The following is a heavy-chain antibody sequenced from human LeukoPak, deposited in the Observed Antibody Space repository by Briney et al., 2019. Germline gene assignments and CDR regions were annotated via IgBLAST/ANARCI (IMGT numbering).Heavy chain of an antibody. CDR2: IYYSGST. V-gene: IGHV4-59*12. J-gene: IGHJ3*02. CDR1: GGSISSYY. Sequence: PSETLSLTCTVSGGSISSYYWSWIRQPPGKGLEWIGYIYYSGSTNYNPSLKSRVTISVDTSKNQFSLQLNSVTPEDTAVYYCARGGQGDGYSADEAFDIWGQGTMVTVS. CDR3: ARGGQGDGYSADEAFDI. D-gene: IGHD5-18*01.